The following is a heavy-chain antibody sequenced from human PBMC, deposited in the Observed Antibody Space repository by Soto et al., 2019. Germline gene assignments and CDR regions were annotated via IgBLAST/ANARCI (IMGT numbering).Heavy chain of an antibody. CDR2: IYSDGRT. V-gene: IGHV3-66*01. CDR3: TREPVDSTDFDY. D-gene: IGHD2-15*01. Sequence: EMQLVESGGGLVQPGGSLRLSCAASGFTVSNTYLSWVRQAPGKGLEWVSVIYSDGRTYYADSVKGRFTISRDHSKNTLYLQMNSLRAEDTAVYYCTREPVDSTDFDYWGQGALVTVSS. CDR1: GFTVSNTY. J-gene: IGHJ4*02.